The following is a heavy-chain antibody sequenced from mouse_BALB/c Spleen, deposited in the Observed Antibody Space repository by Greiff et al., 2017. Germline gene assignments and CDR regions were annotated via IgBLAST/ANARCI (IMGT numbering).Heavy chain of an antibody. CDR3: ARIDSYFDY. D-gene: IGHD2-4*01. CDR2: IDPANGNT. CDR1: GFNIKDTY. V-gene: IGHV14-3*02. Sequence: EVKVVESGAELVKPGASVKLSCTASGFNIKDTYMHWVKQRPEQGLEWIGRIDPANGNTKYDQKFQGKATITADTSSNTAYLQLSSLTSEDTAVDYFARIDSYFDYWGQGTTLTVSS. J-gene: IGHJ2*01.